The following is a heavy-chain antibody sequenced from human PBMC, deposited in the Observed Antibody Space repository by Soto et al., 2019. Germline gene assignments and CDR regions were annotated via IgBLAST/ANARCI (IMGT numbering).Heavy chain of an antibody. CDR2: FDPEDGET. D-gene: IGHD6-13*01. CDR3: ATDRGPGGPRRYSSSWYVYFQH. V-gene: IGHV1-24*01. J-gene: IGHJ1*01. Sequence: ASVKVSCKVSGYTLTELSMHWVRQAPGKGLEWMGGFDPEDGETIYAQKFQGRVTMTEDTSTDTAYMELGSLRSEDTAVYYCATDRGPGGPRRYSSSWYVYFQHWGQGTLVTVSS. CDR1: GYTLTELS.